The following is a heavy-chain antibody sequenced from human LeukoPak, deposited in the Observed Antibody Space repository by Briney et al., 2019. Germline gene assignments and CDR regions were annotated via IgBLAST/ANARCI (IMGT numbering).Heavy chain of an antibody. V-gene: IGHV3-33*08. CDR3: ARSVGATTDWFDP. D-gene: IGHD1-26*01. CDR1: GFTYSSYG. Sequence: GRSLTLSCAASGFTYSSYGMYWVRPAPGKGLEWVAVICFYASNKYYADSVKGRFTISRDNSKNTLYLEMNRLRGEDTAVYYCARSVGATTDWFDPWGQGTQVIVSS. J-gene: IGHJ5*02. CDR2: ICFYASNK.